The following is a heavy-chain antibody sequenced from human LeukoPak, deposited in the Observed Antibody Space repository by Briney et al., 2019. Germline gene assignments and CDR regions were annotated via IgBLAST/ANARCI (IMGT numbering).Heavy chain of an antibody. Sequence: PSETLSLTCTVSGGSISSYYWSWIRQHPGKGLEWIGYIYYSGSTYYNPSLKSRVTISVDTSKNQFSLKLSSVTAADTAVYYCARVGSMITFGGVGFDYWGQGTLVTVSS. D-gene: IGHD3-16*01. CDR3: ARVGSMITFGGVGFDY. J-gene: IGHJ4*02. CDR1: GGSISSYY. CDR2: IYYSGST. V-gene: IGHV4-59*06.